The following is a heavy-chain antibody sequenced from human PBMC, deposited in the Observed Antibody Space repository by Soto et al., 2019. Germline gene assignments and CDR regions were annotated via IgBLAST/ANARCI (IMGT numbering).Heavy chain of an antibody. V-gene: IGHV4-39*01. Sequence: SETLSLTCTVSGGSISSSSYYWGWIRQPPGKGLEWIGSIYYSGSTYYNPSLKSRVTISVDTSKNQFSLKLSSVTAADTAVYYCARYYSSGYYLGYWGQGTLVTVSS. CDR1: GGSISSSSYY. D-gene: IGHD3-22*01. CDR3: ARYYSSGYYLGY. J-gene: IGHJ4*02. CDR2: IYYSGST.